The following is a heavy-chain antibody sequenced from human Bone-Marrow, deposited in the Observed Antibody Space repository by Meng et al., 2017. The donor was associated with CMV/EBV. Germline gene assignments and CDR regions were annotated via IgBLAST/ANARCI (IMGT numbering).Heavy chain of an antibody. CDR1: GGSFSGYY. Sequence: SETLSLTCAVYGGSFSGYYWSWIRQPPGKGLEWIGEINHSGSTNYNPSLKSRVTISVDTSKNQFSLKLSSVTAADTAVYYCARGYSNYRYYYGMDVWGQGATVTGSS. V-gene: IGHV4-34*01. CDR2: INHSGST. D-gene: IGHD4-11*01. CDR3: ARGYSNYRYYYGMDV. J-gene: IGHJ6*01.